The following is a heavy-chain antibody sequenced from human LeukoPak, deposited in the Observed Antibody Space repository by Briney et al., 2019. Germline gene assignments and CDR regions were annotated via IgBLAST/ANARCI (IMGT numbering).Heavy chain of an antibody. V-gene: IGHV4-34*10. CDR2: VHLDGRT. J-gene: IGHJ4*02. Sequence: SETLSLTCAVYGGPFSGYYWSWIRQPPGKGLEWIGEVHLDGRTNYNPSLESRLTMSVDVSENQVSLKLTSVTAADTAVYYCAREGGFYRPLDYSGQGTLVTVSS. CDR1: GGPFSGYY. D-gene: IGHD3-3*01. CDR3: AREGGFYRPLDY.